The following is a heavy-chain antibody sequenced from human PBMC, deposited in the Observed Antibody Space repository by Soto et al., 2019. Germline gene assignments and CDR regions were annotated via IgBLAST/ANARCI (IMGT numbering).Heavy chain of an antibody. CDR3: ARSWGEDYYYGMDV. D-gene: IGHD3-16*01. Sequence: SETLSLTCAFSGGSISSGGYSLSWIRQPPGKGLEWIGYMYHSGSTYYNPSLKSRVTISIDRSKNQFSLKLSSVTAADTAVYYCARSWGEDYYYGMDVWGQGTTVTVSS. CDR1: GGSISSGGYS. CDR2: MYHSGST. V-gene: IGHV4-30-2*02. J-gene: IGHJ6*02.